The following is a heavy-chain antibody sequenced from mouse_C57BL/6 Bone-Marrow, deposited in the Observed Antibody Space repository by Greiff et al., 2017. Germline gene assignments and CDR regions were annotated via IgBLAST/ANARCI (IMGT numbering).Heavy chain of an antibody. J-gene: IGHJ2*01. V-gene: IGHV1-81*01. CDR2: IYPRSGNT. Sequence: VQLQQSGAELARPGASVKLSCKASGYTFTSYGISWVKQRTGQGLEWIGEIYPRSGNTYYNEKFKGKATLTADKSSSKAYMELRSLTSADSAVYFCARRHYYGSSHYFDYWGQGTTLTVSS. D-gene: IGHD1-1*01. CDR3: ARRHYYGSSHYFDY. CDR1: GYTFTSYG.